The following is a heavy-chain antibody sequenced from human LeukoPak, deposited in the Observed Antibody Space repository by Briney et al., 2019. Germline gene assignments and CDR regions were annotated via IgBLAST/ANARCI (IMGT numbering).Heavy chain of an antibody. J-gene: IGHJ5*02. V-gene: IGHV4-59*01. CDR3: ARLEESCFVGSCYLSWFDP. CDR1: GFTLSSYE. D-gene: IGHD2-15*01. CDR2: IYYSGST. Sequence: PGGSLRLSCTGSGFTLSSYEMTWIRQPPGKGLEWIGYIYYSGSTNYNPSLKSRVTMSVDTSKNQFSLQLNSVTAADTAVYYCARLEESCFVGSCYLSWFDPWGQGTLVTVSS.